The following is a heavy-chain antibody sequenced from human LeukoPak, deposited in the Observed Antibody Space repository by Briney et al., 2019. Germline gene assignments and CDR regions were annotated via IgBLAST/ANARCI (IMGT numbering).Heavy chain of an antibody. D-gene: IGHD6-6*01. Sequence: ASVKVSCKASGYTFTSYYMHWVRQAPGQGLEWMGIINPSGGSTSYAQKFQGRVTMTKDMSTSTVYMELSSLRSEDTAVYYCARGSLVAYYYYYMDVWGKGTTVTVSS. CDR3: ARGSLVAYYYYYMDV. CDR2: INPSGGST. V-gene: IGHV1-46*01. J-gene: IGHJ6*03. CDR1: GYTFTSYY.